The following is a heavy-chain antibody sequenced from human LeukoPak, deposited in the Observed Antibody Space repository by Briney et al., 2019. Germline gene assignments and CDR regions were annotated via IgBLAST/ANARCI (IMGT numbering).Heavy chain of an antibody. D-gene: IGHD2-15*01. J-gene: IGHJ3*02. CDR3: ARTVVVVAATALDI. CDR1: GGSISSSSYY. Sequence: SETLSLTCTVSGGSISSSSYYWGWIRQPPGKGLEWIGSIYYSGSTYYNPSLKSRVTISVDTSKNQFSLKLSSVTAADTAVYYCARTVVVVAATALDIWGQGTMVTVSS. CDR2: IYYSGST. V-gene: IGHV4-39*01.